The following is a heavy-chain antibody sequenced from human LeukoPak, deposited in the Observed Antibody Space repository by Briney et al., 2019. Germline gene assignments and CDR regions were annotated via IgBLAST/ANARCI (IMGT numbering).Heavy chain of an antibody. J-gene: IGHJ4*02. D-gene: IGHD5-18*01. V-gene: IGHV4-59*01. CDR2: IYYSGST. Sequence: SETLSLTCTVSGGYISSYYWSRIRQPPGKGLEWIGYIYYSGSTNYNPSLKSRVTISVDTSKNQFSLKLSSVTAADTAVYYCATGYSYGLSYFDYWGQGTLVTVSS. CDR1: GGYISSYY. CDR3: ATGYSYGLSYFDY.